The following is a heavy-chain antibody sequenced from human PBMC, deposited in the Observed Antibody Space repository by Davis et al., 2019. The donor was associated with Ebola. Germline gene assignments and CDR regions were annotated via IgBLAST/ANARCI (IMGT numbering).Heavy chain of an antibody. V-gene: IGHV4-34*01. CDR3: ARRWYCSSTSCYTNWFDP. J-gene: IGHJ5*02. Sequence: PSETLSLTCAVYGGSFSGYYWSWIRQPPGKGLEWIGEINHSGSTNYNPSLKSRVTISVDTSKNQFSLKLSSVTAADTAVYYCARRWYCSSTSCYTNWFDPWGQGTLVTVSS. CDR2: INHSGST. D-gene: IGHD2-2*02. CDR1: GGSFSGYY.